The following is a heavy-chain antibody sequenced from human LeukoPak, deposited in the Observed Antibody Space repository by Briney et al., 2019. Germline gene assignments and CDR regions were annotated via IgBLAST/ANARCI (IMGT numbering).Heavy chain of an antibody. CDR1: GASLRGFY. Sequence: SETLSLTCSVSGASLRGFYWTWIRQPPGKGLEWIGNIFHTGIANYNPSLRSRVSISLEASRKQFSLNLRSVTAADTAVYYCAGEGDYWHRFDDWGRGILVTVSS. D-gene: IGHD4-17*01. J-gene: IGHJ4*02. CDR3: AGEGDYWHRFDD. CDR2: IFHTGIA. V-gene: IGHV4-59*01.